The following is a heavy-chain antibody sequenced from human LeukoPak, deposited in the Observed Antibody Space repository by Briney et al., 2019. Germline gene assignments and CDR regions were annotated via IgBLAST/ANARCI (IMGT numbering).Heavy chain of an antibody. CDR3: ARVFAYASTWYPIDY. V-gene: IGHV3-21*01. Sequence: GGFLRLSCAAPGFTFSSYSMNWVRQAPGKGVGWVSSISSSTNYIYYTDSVKGRFTNSKDNAKNSLYMQMNSLRAEDTALYYCARVFAYASTWYPIDYWGQGTLVTVSS. CDR1: GFTFSSYS. CDR2: ISSSTNYI. J-gene: IGHJ4*02. D-gene: IGHD6-13*01.